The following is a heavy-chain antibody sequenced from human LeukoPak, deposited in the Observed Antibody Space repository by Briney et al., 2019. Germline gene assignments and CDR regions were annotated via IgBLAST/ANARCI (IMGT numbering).Heavy chain of an antibody. D-gene: IGHD1-26*01. CDR2: TYPGVFDT. CDR3: ARHRGPGGESSSSGLDP. J-gene: IGHJ5*02. Sequence: LGESLKISCKGSGYSFTSYWIGWGRQRPGKGLEWMGGTYPGVFDTKYKASFEGQVTISADKSIATAYLQWSSLKASDTAVYYCARHRGPGGESSSSGLDPWGQGTLVTVSS. CDR1: GYSFTSYW. V-gene: IGHV5-51*01.